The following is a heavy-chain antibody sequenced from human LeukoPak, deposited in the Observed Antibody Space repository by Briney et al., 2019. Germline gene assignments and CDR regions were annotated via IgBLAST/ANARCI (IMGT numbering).Heavy chain of an antibody. CDR1: GDSITSGDYY. V-gene: IGHV4-39*01. CDR3: ARHRRRNNWFDP. CDR2: INYDGGT. Sequence: SETLSLTCTVSGDSITSGDYYCDWIRQPPGKGLEWIGDINYDGGTYYNPSLKSRVTMSVDTSKNQFSLKLRSVTAADTAIYYCARHRRRNNWFDPWGQGTLVTASS. J-gene: IGHJ5*02.